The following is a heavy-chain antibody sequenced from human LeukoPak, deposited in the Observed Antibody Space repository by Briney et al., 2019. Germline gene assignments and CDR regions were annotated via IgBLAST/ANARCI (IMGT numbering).Heavy chain of an antibody. CDR3: ARGVDGDPDYYYYYYYMDV. J-gene: IGHJ6*03. CDR2: IHYTGST. D-gene: IGHD4-17*01. V-gene: IGHV4-59*12. Sequence: PSETLSLTCNVSGGSISSYYWSWIRQPPGKGLEWIGYIHYTGSTNYNPSLKSRVTISVDTSKNQFSLKLSSVTAADTAVYYCARGVDGDPDYYYYYYYMDVWGKGTTVTVSS. CDR1: GGSISSYY.